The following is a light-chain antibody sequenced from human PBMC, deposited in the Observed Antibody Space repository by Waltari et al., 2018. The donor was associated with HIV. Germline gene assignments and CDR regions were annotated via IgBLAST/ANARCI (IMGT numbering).Light chain of an antibody. Sequence: QSLLTQPPSVSAAPGQHVDISCSGSSSDIGANLVFWYQHLPGGAPKLLIYDNHNRPPGVPDLFSAARSGTSATLDIAGIQTGDEGHYFCATWDNSLSIGLFGGGTKVTVL. CDR1: SSDIGANL. CDR2: DNH. CDR3: ATWDNSLSIGL. V-gene: IGLV1-51*01. J-gene: IGLJ3*02.